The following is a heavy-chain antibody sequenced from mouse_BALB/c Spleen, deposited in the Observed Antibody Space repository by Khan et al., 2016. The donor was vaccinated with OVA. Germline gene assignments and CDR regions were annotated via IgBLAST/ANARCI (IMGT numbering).Heavy chain of an antibody. Sequence: EVQLQESGPSLVKPSQTLSLTCSVTGYSITSGYWNWIRQFPGKELEYMGYMIYSGHTYYNPALKSRISITRHTSKNQYYLQLNSVPTEDTATYCCASSPYRSAFLSWAHRTLVSVSA. CDR3: ASSPYRSAFLS. D-gene: IGHD2-14*01. J-gene: IGHJ3*01. CDR1: GYSITSGY. V-gene: IGHV3-8*02. CDR2: MIYSGHT.